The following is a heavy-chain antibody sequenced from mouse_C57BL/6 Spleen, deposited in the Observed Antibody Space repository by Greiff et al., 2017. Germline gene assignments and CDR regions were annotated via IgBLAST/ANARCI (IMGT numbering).Heavy chain of an antibody. J-gene: IGHJ3*01. CDR1: GFTFSSYT. Sequence: EVKLVEPGGGLVKPGGSLKLSCAASGFTFSSYTMSWVRQTPEQGLEWVATISGGGGNTNYPDSVKGRFTISRDNANSTLYLQMSSLRSEDTALYYCARHGCSNYGDWFAYWGQGTLVTVSA. D-gene: IGHD2-5*01. V-gene: IGHV5-9*01. CDR3: ARHGCSNYGDWFAY. CDR2: ISGGGGNT.